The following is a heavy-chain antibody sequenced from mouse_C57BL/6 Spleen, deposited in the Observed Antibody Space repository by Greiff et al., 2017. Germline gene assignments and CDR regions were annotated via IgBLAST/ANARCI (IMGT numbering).Heavy chain of an antibody. CDR3: ARGTVVAHYYAMDY. D-gene: IGHD1-1*01. J-gene: IGHJ4*01. CDR2: IDPSDSET. CDR1: GYTFTSYW. V-gene: IGHV1-52*01. Sequence: VKLQQPGAELVRPGSSVKLSCKASGYTFTSYWMHWVKQRPIQGLEWIGNIDPSDSETHYNQKFKDKATLTVDKSSSTAYMQLSSLTSEDSAVYYCARGTVVAHYYAMDYWGQGTSGTVSS.